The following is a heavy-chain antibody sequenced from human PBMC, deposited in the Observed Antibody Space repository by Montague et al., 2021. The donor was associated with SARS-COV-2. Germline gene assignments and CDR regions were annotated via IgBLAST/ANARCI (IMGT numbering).Heavy chain of an antibody. CDR1: GFSLSTSGMC. D-gene: IGHD1-1*01. V-gene: IGHV2-70*01. CDR3: ARINSDPLDYYYYGMDV. Sequence: PELVKPXQTLTLTCTFSGFSLSTSGMCVSWIRQPPGKALEWLALXDWDDDKYYSTSLKTRLTISKDTSKNQVVLTMTNMDPVDTATYYCARINSDPLDYYYYGMDVWGQGTTVTVSS. CDR2: XDWDDDK. J-gene: IGHJ6*02.